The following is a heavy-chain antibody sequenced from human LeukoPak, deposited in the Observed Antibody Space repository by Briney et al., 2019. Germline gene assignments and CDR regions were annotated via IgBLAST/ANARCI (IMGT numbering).Heavy chain of an antibody. J-gene: IGHJ6*03. Sequence: PGGSLRLSCAASGFTFSSYGMHWVRQAPGKGLEWVAFIRYDGSNKYYADSVKGRFTISRHNSKSTLDLQMNSLRAEDTAVYYCAKSAGAAAHMDVWGKGTSVTVSS. CDR3: AKSAGAAAHMDV. CDR2: IRYDGSNK. CDR1: GFTFSSYG. V-gene: IGHV3-30*02. D-gene: IGHD6-13*01.